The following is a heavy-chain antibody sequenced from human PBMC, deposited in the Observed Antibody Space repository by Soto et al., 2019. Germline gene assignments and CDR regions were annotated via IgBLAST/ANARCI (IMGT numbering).Heavy chain of an antibody. D-gene: IGHD4-17*01. CDR1: GGSISSGGYS. V-gene: IGHV4-30-2*01. J-gene: IGHJ4*02. Sequence: LALTCAVSGGSISSGGYSWSWIRQPPGKGLEWIGYIYHSGSTYYNPSLKSRVTISVDRSKTPFSLKLSSVTAADTAVYYCARGQMTTVTTFDYWGQGTLVTVS. CDR2: IYHSGST. CDR3: ARGQMTTVTTFDY.